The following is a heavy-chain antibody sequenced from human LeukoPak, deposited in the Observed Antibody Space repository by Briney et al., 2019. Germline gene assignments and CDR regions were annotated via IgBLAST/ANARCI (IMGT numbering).Heavy chain of an antibody. Sequence: PSQTLSLTCTVSGGSISNGSYYWSWIRQPAGKGREWIGRIYTSGSTNYNSSLKSRVTISVDTSKNQFSLRLSSVTAADTAVYYCARLKGDGSGSYYNGGDWFDPWGQGTLVTVSS. CDR2: IYTSGST. J-gene: IGHJ5*02. D-gene: IGHD3-10*01. CDR1: GGSISNGSYY. CDR3: ARLKGDGSGSYYNGGDWFDP. V-gene: IGHV4-61*02.